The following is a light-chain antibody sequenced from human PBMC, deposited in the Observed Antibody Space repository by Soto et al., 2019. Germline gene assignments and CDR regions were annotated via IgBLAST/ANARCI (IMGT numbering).Light chain of an antibody. CDR2: AAS. Sequence: DIQTTQSPSSLSASVGDRVTITCRTGQAISNYLNWYQKRPGKAPRLLIYAASSLQSGVPSRFSGNYSGADFTLTISSLQPEDFATYYCQQSYSTPRTFGQGTKVDIK. CDR1: QAISNY. J-gene: IGKJ1*01. CDR3: QQSYSTPRT. V-gene: IGKV1-39*01.